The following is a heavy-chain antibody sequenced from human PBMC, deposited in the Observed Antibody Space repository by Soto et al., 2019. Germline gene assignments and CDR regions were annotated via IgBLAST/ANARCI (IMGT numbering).Heavy chain of an antibody. V-gene: IGHV3-23*01. CDR3: AKAVNTGEYYFDF. Sequence: EVQLLESGGGLAQPGGSLRLSCAASGITFSQFGMNWVRQAPGKGLEWVSSISNSGGVTYYSTSVRGGFIVSRDNSKDTVFLQMSGLRVDDTAIYYCAKAVNTGEYYFDFWGRGTLVTVSS. D-gene: IGHD1-26*01. CDR2: ISNSGGVT. J-gene: IGHJ4*02. CDR1: GITFSQFG.